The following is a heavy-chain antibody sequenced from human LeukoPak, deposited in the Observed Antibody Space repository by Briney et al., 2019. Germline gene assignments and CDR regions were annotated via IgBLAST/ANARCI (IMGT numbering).Heavy chain of an antibody. V-gene: IGHV1-18*01. Sequence: ASVKVSCKASGYTFTSYGISWVRQAPGQGLEWMGWISTYNGNTNYAQKLQGRATMTEDTSTDTAYMELSSLRSEDTAVYYCATYIVVVPAAIRPGAFDIWGQGTMVTVSS. CDR1: GYTFTSYG. CDR3: ATYIVVVPAAIRPGAFDI. J-gene: IGHJ3*02. CDR2: ISTYNGNT. D-gene: IGHD2-2*01.